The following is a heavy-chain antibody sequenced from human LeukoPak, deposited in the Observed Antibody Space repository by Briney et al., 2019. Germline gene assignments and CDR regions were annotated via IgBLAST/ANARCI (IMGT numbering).Heavy chain of an antibody. CDR3: AKVATPNTLDAFDI. CDR2: ISYDGSNK. CDR1: GFTFSSYA. Sequence: GGSLRLSCAASGFTFSSYAMHWVRQAPGKGLEWVAVISYDGSNKYYADSVKGRFTISRDNSNHTVYLQMNSLRVDDTAIYYCAKVATPNTLDAFDIWGQGTMVTVSS. D-gene: IGHD1/OR15-1a*01. J-gene: IGHJ3*02. V-gene: IGHV3-30-3*01.